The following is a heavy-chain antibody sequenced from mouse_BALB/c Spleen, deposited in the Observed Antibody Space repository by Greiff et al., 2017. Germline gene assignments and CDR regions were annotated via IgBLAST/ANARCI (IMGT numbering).Heavy chain of an antibody. V-gene: IGHV1-14*01. Sequence: EVQLQQSGPELVKPGASVKMSCKASGYTFTSYVMHWVKQKPGQGLEWIGYINPYNDGTKYNEKFKGKATLTSDKSSSTAYMELSSLTSEDSAVYYCARHRGNYGYYAMDYWGQGTSVTVSS. CDR2: INPYNDGT. CDR3: ARHRGNYGYYAMDY. D-gene: IGHD2-1*01. CDR1: GYTFTSYV. J-gene: IGHJ4*01.